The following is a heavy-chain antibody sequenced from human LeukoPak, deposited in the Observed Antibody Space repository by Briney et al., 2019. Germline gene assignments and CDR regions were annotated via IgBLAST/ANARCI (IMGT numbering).Heavy chain of an antibody. J-gene: IGHJ4*02. V-gene: IGHV3-66*01. CDR2: IYSGGST. CDR3: AKGWFGELKYYFDY. Sequence: GGSLRLSCAASGFTVSSNYMSWGRQAPGKGLEWVSVIYSGGSTYYADSVKGRFTISRDNSKNTLYLQMNSLRAEDTAVYYCAKGWFGELKYYFDYWGQGTLVTVSS. D-gene: IGHD3-10*01. CDR1: GFTVSSNY.